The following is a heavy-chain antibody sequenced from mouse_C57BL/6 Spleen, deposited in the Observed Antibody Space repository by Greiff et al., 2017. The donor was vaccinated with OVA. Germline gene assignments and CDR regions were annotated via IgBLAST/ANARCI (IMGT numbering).Heavy chain of an antibody. J-gene: IGHJ2*01. CDR1: GYSFTSYY. D-gene: IGHD3-1*01. Sequence: QVQLQQSGPELVKPGASVKISCKASGYSFTSYYIHWVKQRPGQGLEWIGWIYPGSGNTKYNEKFKGKATLTADTSSSTAYMQLSSLTSEDSAVYYWARWPNSGVSDYWGQGTTLTVSS. V-gene: IGHV1-66*01. CDR2: IYPGSGNT. CDR3: ARWPNSGVSDY.